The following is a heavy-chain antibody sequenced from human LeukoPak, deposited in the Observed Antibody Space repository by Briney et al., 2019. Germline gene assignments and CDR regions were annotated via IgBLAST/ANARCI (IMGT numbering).Heavy chain of an antibody. Sequence: KPSETLTLICTVSGGSISSYYWSWMRQPPGKGLEWIGYIYYSGSTNYNPSLNSLATISMDTSKNQFSLKVSSVTATDTAVYYCARHFRMAPPIPFDSWGHGTEITDSS. D-gene: IGHD2-8*01. J-gene: IGHJ4*01. CDR2: IYYSGST. V-gene: IGHV4-59*08. CDR3: ARHFRMAPPIPFDS. CDR1: GGSISSYY.